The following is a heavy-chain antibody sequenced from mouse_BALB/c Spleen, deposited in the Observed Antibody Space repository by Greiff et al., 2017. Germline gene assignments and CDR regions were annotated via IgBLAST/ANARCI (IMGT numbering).Heavy chain of an antibody. Sequence: EVHLVESGPELVKPGASVKISCKASGYTFTDYNMHWVKQSHGKSLEWIGYIYPYNGGTGYNQKFKSKATLTVDNSSSTAYMELRSLTSEDSAVYYCARGRGREFDYWGQGTTLTVSS. CDR1: GYTFTDYN. CDR3: ARGRGREFDY. CDR2: IYPYNGGT. V-gene: IGHV1S29*02. J-gene: IGHJ2*01. D-gene: IGHD3-3*01.